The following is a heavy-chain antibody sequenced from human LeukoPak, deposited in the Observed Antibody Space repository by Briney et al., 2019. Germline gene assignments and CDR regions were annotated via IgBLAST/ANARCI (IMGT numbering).Heavy chain of an antibody. CDR1: GGTFSSYA. CDR3: ARGGYGSELDY. CDR2: IIPIFGTA. D-gene: IGHD5-18*01. Sequence: GASVKVSCKASGGTFSSYAISWERQAPGQGLEWMGGIIPIFGTANYAQKFQGRVTITADKSTSTAYMELSSLRSEDTAVYYCARGGYGSELDYWGQGTLVTVSS. J-gene: IGHJ4*02. V-gene: IGHV1-69*06.